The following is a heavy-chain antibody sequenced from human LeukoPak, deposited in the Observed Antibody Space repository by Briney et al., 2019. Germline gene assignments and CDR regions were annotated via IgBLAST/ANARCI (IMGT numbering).Heavy chain of an antibody. D-gene: IGHD2-2*01. CDR2: ITTSSSYI. CDR1: GFSFGSYD. Sequence: GGSLRLSCAASGFSFGSYDMNWVRQAPGKGLEWVSSITTSSSYIYYADSVKGRFTVSRDNAKNSLYLQMNSLRAEDTAVYYCASHIVVVTAIRYYAMDVWGQGITVTVSS. J-gene: IGHJ6*02. CDR3: ASHIVVVTAIRYYAMDV. V-gene: IGHV3-21*01.